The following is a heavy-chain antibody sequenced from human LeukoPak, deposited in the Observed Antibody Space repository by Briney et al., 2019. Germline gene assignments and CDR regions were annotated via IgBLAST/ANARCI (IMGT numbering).Heavy chain of an antibody. V-gene: IGHV3-7*01. CDR1: GFTLSSYW. CDR3: ARDSSYGIN. CDR2: IKQDGSEK. D-gene: IGHD5-18*01. Sequence: GGSLRLSCAASGFTLSSYWMSWVRQAPGKGLEWVANIKQDGSEKYYVDSVKGRFTISRDNAKNSLYLQMNSLRAEDTAVYYCARDSSYGINWGQGTLVTVSS. J-gene: IGHJ4*02.